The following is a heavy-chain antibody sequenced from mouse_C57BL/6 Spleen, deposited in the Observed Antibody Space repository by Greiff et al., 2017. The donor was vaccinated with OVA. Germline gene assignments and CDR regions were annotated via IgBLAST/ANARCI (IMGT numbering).Heavy chain of an antibody. Sequence: VQLQQSGPELVKPGASVKISCKASGYAFSSSWMNWVKQRPGKGLEWIGRIYPGDGDTNYNGKFKGKATLTADKSSSTAYMQRSSLTSEDSAVYFGARSSGLGNPFAYWGQGTLVTVAA. CDR1: GYAFSSSW. J-gene: IGHJ3*01. CDR2: IYPGDGDT. V-gene: IGHV1-82*01. D-gene: IGHD2-1*01. CDR3: ARSSGLGNPFAY.